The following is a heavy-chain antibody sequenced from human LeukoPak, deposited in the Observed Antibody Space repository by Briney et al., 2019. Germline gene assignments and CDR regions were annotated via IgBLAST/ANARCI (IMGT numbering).Heavy chain of an antibody. V-gene: IGHV2-5*02. Sequence: SGPTLVNPTQTLTLTCTLSGFSLSTSGVGVGWIRQPPGKALEWLALIYWDDDQRYSPSLKRRLTITKDTSNNHVVLTMTNMDPVDTATYYCAHDRLTMLPDFWGQGTLVNVSS. J-gene: IGHJ4*02. CDR3: AHDRLTMLPDF. CDR1: GFSLSTSGVG. D-gene: IGHD5-12*01. CDR2: IYWDDDQ.